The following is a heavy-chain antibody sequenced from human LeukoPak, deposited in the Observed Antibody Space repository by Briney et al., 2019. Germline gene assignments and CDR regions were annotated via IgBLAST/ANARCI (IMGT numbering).Heavy chain of an antibody. Sequence: SETLSLTCAVCRGSFSGYYWSWIRQPPGKGLEWIGEINHSGSTNYNPSLKSRVTISVDTSKNQFSLKLSSVTAADTAVYYCATLAARGSYWGQSTLVTVSS. V-gene: IGHV4-34*01. D-gene: IGHD6-6*01. J-gene: IGHJ4*02. CDR2: INHSGST. CDR1: RGSFSGYY. CDR3: ATLAARGSY.